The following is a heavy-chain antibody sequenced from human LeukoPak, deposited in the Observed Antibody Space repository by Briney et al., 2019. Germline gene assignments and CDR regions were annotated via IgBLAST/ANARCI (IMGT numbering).Heavy chain of an antibody. V-gene: IGHV3-15*01. CDR1: GFTFTNAW. CDR3: ITVYDSVAN. Sequence: GGSLRLACAASGFTFTNAWMDWVRQAPGKGLEWVGRIKSRPDGGTTDFAAPVKGRFTISRDDSKNTLYLHMNSLKTEDTAVYYCITVYDSVANWGRGTLVTVSS. D-gene: IGHD5-12*01. CDR2: IKSRPDGGTT. J-gene: IGHJ4*02.